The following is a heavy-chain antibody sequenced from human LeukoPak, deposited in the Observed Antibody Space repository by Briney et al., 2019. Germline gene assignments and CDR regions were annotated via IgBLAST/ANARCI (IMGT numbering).Heavy chain of an antibody. D-gene: IGHD6-13*01. V-gene: IGHV4-39*07. CDR3: ARDTHRWGSSSWEGYYYYGMDV. Sequence: SETLSLTCTVSGGSISSSSYYWGWIRQPPGKGLEWIGSIYYSGSTYYNPSLKSRVTISVDTSKNQFSLKLSSVTAADTAVYYCARDTHRWGSSSWEGYYYYGMDVWGQGTTVTVSS. CDR2: IYYSGST. J-gene: IGHJ6*02. CDR1: GGSISSSSYY.